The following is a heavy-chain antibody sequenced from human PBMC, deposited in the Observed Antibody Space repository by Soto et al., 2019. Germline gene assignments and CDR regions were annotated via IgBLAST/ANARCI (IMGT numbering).Heavy chain of an antibody. Sequence: SETLSLTCTFSVDSISSYYWSCIRQPAGKGLEWIGRIYTSGSTNYNPSLKSRVTMSVDTSKNQFSLKLSSVTAADTAVYYCARGISRGSYYVDYRGQGNRVTVS. CDR3: ARGISRGSYYVDY. V-gene: IGHV4-4*07. CDR1: VDSISSYY. CDR2: IYTSGST. J-gene: IGHJ4*02. D-gene: IGHD1-26*01.